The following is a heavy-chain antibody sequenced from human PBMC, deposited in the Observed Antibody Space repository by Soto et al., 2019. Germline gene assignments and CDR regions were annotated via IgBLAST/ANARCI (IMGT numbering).Heavy chain of an antibody. CDR3: ARLQQLADYYYYYGMDV. CDR2: IYYSGST. D-gene: IGHD6-13*01. V-gene: IGHV4-61*01. CDR1: GVSVSSAIYY. J-gene: IGHJ6*02. Sequence: PSDTLAITCPVSGVSVSSAIYYWRWIRQPPGKGLEWIGYIYYSGSTNYNPSLKSRVTISVDTSKNQFSLKLSSVTAADTAVYYCARLQQLADYYYYYGMDVWGQGTTVTVSS.